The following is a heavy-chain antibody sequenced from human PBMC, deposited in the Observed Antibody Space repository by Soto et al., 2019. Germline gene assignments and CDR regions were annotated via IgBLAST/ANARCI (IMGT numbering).Heavy chain of an antibody. Sequence: SETLSLTCAVYGGSFSGYYWSWIRQPPGKGLEWIGEINHSGSTNYNPSLESRVTISVDTSKNQFSLKLSSVTAADTAVYYCATSTVTTGVLAFDIWGQGTMVTVSS. V-gene: IGHV4-34*01. CDR2: INHSGST. CDR1: GGSFSGYY. J-gene: IGHJ3*02. D-gene: IGHD4-17*01. CDR3: ATSTVTTGVLAFDI.